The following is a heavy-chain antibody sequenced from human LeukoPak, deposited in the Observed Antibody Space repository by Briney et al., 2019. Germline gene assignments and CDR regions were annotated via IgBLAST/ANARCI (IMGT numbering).Heavy chain of an antibody. CDR1: GFTVSSNY. J-gene: IGHJ4*02. Sequence: GGSLRLSSAASGFTVSSNYMNWVRQAPGKGLEWVSVIYGGGNIYYADSVKGRFTISRDNSKNTLYLQMNSLRAEDTAVYYCARGAGYNYPYYFDYWGQGTLVTVSS. CDR3: ARGAGYNYPYYFDY. CDR2: IYGGGNI. D-gene: IGHD5-24*01. V-gene: IGHV3-53*01.